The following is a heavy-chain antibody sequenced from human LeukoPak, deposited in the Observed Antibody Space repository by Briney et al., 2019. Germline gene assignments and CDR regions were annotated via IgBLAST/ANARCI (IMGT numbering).Heavy chain of an antibody. V-gene: IGHV4-38-2*01. CDR3: ARVTYVDDMLYQYFDY. J-gene: IGHJ4*02. D-gene: IGHD4-17*01. CDR2: IFHSGNS. Sequence: PSETLSLTCAVSSYSISSGSYWGWIRQSPGKGLEWVGSIFHSGNSYYNPSLKSRLTMSVDTSKNQLSLKLTSVTAADTALYYCARVTYVDDMLYQYFDYWGQGILVTVSS. CDR1: SYSISSGSY.